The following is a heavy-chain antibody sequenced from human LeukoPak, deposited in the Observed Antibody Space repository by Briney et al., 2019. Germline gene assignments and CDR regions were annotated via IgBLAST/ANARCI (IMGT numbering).Heavy chain of an antibody. V-gene: IGHV7-4-1*02. D-gene: IGHD6-6*01. CDR1: GYTFTSYA. J-gene: IGHJ5*02. CDR2: INTNTGNP. CDR3: ARVLGASIAARRDNWFDP. Sequence: ASVKASCKASGYTFTSYAMNWVRQAPGQGLEWMGWINTNTGNPTYAQGFTGRFVFSLDTSVSTAYLQISSLKAEDTAVYYCARVLGASIAARRDNWFDPWGQGTLVTVSS.